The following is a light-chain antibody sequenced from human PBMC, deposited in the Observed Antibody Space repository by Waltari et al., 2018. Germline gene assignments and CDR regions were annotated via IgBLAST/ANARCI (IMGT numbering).Light chain of an antibody. V-gene: IGLV3-1*01. CDR3: QTWDTSNEAI. CDR2: QDT. J-gene: IGLJ1*01. Sequence: SYELTQPPSVSVSPGQTASISCSGDRLGEKFATWYQQKPGQSPVLVMYQDTKRPSGIPERFSGSNSGNTATLTISGTQALDEADYYCQTWDTSNEAIFGPGTKVTVL. CDR1: RLGEKF.